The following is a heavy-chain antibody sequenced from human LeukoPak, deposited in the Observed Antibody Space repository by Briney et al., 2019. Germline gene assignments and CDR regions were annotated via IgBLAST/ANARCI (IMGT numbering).Heavy chain of an antibody. CDR3: ARDRREYSYAHYGMDV. D-gene: IGHD5-18*01. CDR2: IIPILGIA. J-gene: IGHJ6*02. Sequence: SVKVSCKASGGTFSSYAISWVRQAPGQGLEWMGRIIPILGIANYAQKFQGRVTITADKSTSTAYMELSSLRSEGTAVYYCARDRREYSYAHYGMDVWGQGTTVTVSS. V-gene: IGHV1-69*04. CDR1: GGTFSSYA.